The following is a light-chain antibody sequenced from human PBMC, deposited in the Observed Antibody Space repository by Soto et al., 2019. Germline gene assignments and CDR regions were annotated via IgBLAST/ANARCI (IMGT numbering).Light chain of an antibody. Sequence: EIVMTQSPLTLPVTPGEPASISCRSSQSLLYNNTYNYLDWYVQKPGQSPQLLIYFGSNRAPGVPDRFSGSGSGTDFTLKINRVEAEDVVTYYCMQALQRLTFGQGTRLEIQ. J-gene: IGKJ5*01. CDR3: MQALQRLT. CDR2: FGS. CDR1: QSLLYNNTYNY. V-gene: IGKV2-28*01.